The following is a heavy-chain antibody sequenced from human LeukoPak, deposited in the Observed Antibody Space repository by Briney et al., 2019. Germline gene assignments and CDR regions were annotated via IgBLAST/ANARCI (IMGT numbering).Heavy chain of an antibody. CDR2: IYYSGTT. CDR1: GGPISSGSYY. J-gene: IGHJ4*02. Sequence: PSETLSLTCTVSGGPISSGSYYWGWIRQPPGKGPEWIGSIYYSGTTYYNPSLKSRVTISVDTSKNQFSLNLSSVTAADTAVYYCARHSDYGDYLFDYWGQGTLVTVSS. V-gene: IGHV4-39*01. CDR3: ARHSDYGDYLFDY. D-gene: IGHD4-17*01.